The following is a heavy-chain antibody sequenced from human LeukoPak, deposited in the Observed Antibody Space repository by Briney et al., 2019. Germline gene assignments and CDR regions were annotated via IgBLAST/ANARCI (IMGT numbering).Heavy chain of an antibody. D-gene: IGHD2-2*01. Sequence: SETLSLTCAVYGGSFSGYYWSWIRQPPGKGLEWIGEINHSGSTNYNPSLKSRVTISVDTPKNQFSLKLSSVTAADTAVYYCAASSTWGSGWFDPWGQGTLVTVSS. J-gene: IGHJ5*02. CDR1: GGSFSGYY. V-gene: IGHV4-34*01. CDR3: AASSTWGSGWFDP. CDR2: INHSGST.